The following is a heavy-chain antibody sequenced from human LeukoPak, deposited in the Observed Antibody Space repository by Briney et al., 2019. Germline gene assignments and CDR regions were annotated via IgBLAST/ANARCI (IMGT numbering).Heavy chain of an antibody. Sequence: SETLSLTCTVSGYSISTAYYWGWIRQPPGKGLEWIGSIYHSGSTYYNPSLKSRVTISVDTSKNEFSLKLSSVTAADTAVYYCARDPPRFTIFGVVISGHFDYWGQGTLVTVSS. CDR2: IYHSGST. CDR1: GYSISTAYY. CDR3: ARDPPRFTIFGVVISGHFDY. D-gene: IGHD3-3*01. V-gene: IGHV4-38-2*02. J-gene: IGHJ4*02.